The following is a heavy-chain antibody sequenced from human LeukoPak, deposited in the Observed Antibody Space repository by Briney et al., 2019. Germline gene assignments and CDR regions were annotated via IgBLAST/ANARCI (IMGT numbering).Heavy chain of an antibody. Sequence: GGSLRLSCAASGFTFSSYSMNWVRQAPGKGLEWVSSISSSSSYIYYADSVKGRFTISRENAKNSLYLQMNSLRAEDTAVYYCARDQGGTHFDYWGQGTLVTVSS. CDR3: ARDQGGTHFDY. V-gene: IGHV3-21*01. CDR2: ISSSSSYI. J-gene: IGHJ4*02. CDR1: GFTFSSYS.